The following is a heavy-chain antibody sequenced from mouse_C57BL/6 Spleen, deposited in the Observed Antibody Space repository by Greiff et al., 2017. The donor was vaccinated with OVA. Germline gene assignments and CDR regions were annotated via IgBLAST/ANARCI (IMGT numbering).Heavy chain of an antibody. Sequence: EVQLQQSVAELVRPGASVKLSCTASGFTIKNNYMHWVKQRPEQGLEWIGRIDPANGNTKYAPKFQGKATITADTSSNTAYLQLSSLASEDTAIYYCALYYYGGDWYFDVWGTGTTVTVSS. CDR1: GFTIKNNY. D-gene: IGHD1-1*01. CDR2: IDPANGNT. J-gene: IGHJ1*03. V-gene: IGHV14-3*01. CDR3: ALYYYGGDWYFDV.